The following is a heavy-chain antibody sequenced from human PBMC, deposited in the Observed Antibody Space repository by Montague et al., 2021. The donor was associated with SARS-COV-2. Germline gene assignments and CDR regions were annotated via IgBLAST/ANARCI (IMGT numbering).Heavy chain of an antibody. J-gene: IGHJ5*02. CDR1: GDSTSCPNCY. D-gene: IGHD4-17*01. CDR3: ARHRNYGDHSLDNWFHP. Sequence: SETLSLTCTVSGDSTSCPNCYWGWIRQPPGRGLDWIGTIYNSGTTYYNPSLKSRLTISLDTSKNQFSLKLSSVTAADTAVYYCARHRNYGDHSLDNWFHPGGQGTLVTVSS. V-gene: IGHV4-39*01. CDR2: IYNSGTT.